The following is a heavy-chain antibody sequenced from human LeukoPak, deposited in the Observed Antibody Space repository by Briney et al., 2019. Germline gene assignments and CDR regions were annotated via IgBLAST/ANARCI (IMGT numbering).Heavy chain of an antibody. V-gene: IGHV3-23*01. CDR1: GFTFSSYA. CDR3: GRNCYDSSGPRGGFDY. Sequence: GGSLRLSCAASGFTFSSYAMSWVRQAPGKGLEWVSAISGSGGSTYYADSVKGRFTISRDNSKNTLYLQMNSLRAEDTAVYYCGRNCYDSSGPRGGFDYWGQGTLVTVSS. CDR2: ISGSGGST. D-gene: IGHD3-22*01. J-gene: IGHJ4*02.